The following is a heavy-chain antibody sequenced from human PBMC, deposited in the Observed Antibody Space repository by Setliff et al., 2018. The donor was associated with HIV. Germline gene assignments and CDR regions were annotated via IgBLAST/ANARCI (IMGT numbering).Heavy chain of an antibody. CDR2: ITSYNGNT. CDR1: GCTFSNYG. CDR3: ARDHHSGRGSNFPWYSAL. D-gene: IGHD1-26*01. V-gene: IGHV1-18*01. J-gene: IGHJ2*01. Sequence: ASVKVSCKASGCTFSNYGITWVRQAPGQGLEWMGWITSYNGNTNYAKKFKGRVTMTTDTSTSIAYMELKSLRSEDTAVYYCARDHHSGRGSNFPWYSALWGRGTLVTVSS.